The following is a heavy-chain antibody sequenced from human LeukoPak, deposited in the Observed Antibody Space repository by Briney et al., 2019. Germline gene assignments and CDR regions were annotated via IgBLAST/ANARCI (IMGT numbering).Heavy chain of an antibody. V-gene: IGHV5-10-1*01. J-gene: IGHJ4*02. CDR2: IDPGDSFT. CDR3: ARDGGGVSSWVSH. D-gene: IGHD2-8*02. CDR1: GYSFSRYW. Sequence: GESLQISCKGSGYSFSRYWISGVRQMPGKDLEWMGRIDPGDSFTKYRPSLEGRVTISDDKSLSTVYLQWSSLKASDTAIYYCARDGGGVSSWVSHWGQGTLVTVSS.